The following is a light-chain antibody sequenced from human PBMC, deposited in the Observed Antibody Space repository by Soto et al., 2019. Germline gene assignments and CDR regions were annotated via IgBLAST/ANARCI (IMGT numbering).Light chain of an antibody. CDR3: QLYGSSPLWT. Sequence: EIVLTQSPGTLSLSPGERATLSCRASQSVRSSYLAWYQQKPGQAPRLLIFGASSRATGIPDRFSGSGSGTDFPLAISRLEPEDFAVYYCQLYGSSPLWTFGQGTKVEIK. J-gene: IGKJ1*01. V-gene: IGKV3-20*01. CDR2: GAS. CDR1: QSVRSSY.